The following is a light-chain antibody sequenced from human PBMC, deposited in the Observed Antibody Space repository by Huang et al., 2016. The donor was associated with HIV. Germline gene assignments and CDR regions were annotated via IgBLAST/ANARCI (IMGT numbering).Light chain of an antibody. CDR3: QQYNNWPPGT. V-gene: IGKV3-15*01. CDR2: GAF. J-gene: IGKJ1*01. Sequence: EIVMTQSPATLSVSPGERATLACRASQSVSSNLAGYQQKPGQATSLLIYGAFTRATGIPARFSGSGSGTEFTLTISSLQSEDFAVYYCQQYNNWPPGTFGQGTKVEIK. CDR1: QSVSSN.